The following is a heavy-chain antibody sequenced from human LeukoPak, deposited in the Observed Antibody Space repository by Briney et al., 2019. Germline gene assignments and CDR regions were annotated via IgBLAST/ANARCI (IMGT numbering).Heavy chain of an antibody. Sequence: PSETLSLTCALYGGSFSVYYWSWIRQPPGEGLEWIGEINHSGSTNYNPSLKSRVTISVDTSKNQFSLKLSSVTAADTAVYYCARTYSSSRASGYWDQGTLVTVSS. V-gene: IGHV4-34*01. CDR3: ARTYSSSRASGY. D-gene: IGHD6-13*01. CDR1: GGSFSVYY. CDR2: INHSGST. J-gene: IGHJ4*02.